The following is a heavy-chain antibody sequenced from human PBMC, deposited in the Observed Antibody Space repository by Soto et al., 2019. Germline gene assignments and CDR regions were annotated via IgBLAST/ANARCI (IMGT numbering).Heavy chain of an antibody. Sequence: QVQLVQSGAEVKKPGASVKVSCKASGYTFTSYAISWVRQAPGQGLEWMGWISAYNGNTNYAQKLLGRVTMATDTSPCTAYMELRSLSSDDTAVLYCARVLAPIDSLGRGTLVSVPS. CDR1: GYTFTSYA. CDR3: ARVLAPIDS. V-gene: IGHV1-18*01. J-gene: IGHJ4*02. CDR2: ISAYNGNT.